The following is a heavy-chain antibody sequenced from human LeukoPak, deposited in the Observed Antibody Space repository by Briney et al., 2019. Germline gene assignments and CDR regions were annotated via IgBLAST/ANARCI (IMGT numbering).Heavy chain of an antibody. CDR3: ARTGWTKDSDY. J-gene: IGHJ4*02. CDR2: IYYSGST. CDR1: GGSISSSNW. Sequence: SGTLSLTCAVSGGSISSSNWWSWVRQPPGKGLEWIGYIYYSGSTYYNPSLKSRVTISVDTSKNQFSLKLSSVTAADTAVYYCARTGWTKDSDYWGQGTLVTVSS. V-gene: IGHV4-4*02. D-gene: IGHD3/OR15-3a*01.